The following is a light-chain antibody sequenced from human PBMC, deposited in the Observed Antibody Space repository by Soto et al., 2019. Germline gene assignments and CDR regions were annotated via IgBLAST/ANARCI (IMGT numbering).Light chain of an antibody. CDR3: CSSGGSPTYV. V-gene: IGLV2-14*01. CDR2: EVS. J-gene: IGLJ1*01. CDR1: SSDVGGYNY. Sequence: QSALIQPASVSGSPGQSITISCTGTSSDVGGYNYVSWYQQHPGKAPKLLIYEVSNRPSGLSDRFSGSKSGNTASLTISGLQAEDEADYYCCSSGGSPTYVFGTGTKVTVL.